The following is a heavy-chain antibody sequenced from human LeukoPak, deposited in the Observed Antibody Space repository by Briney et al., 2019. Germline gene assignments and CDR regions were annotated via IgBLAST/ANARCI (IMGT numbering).Heavy chain of an antibody. J-gene: IGHJ3*02. CDR3: TRGPLVPGDAFDI. D-gene: IGHD6-6*01. CDR1: GFTFGDYA. V-gene: IGHV3-49*03. CDR2: IRSKAYGGTT. Sequence: GGSLRLSCTASGFTFGDYAMSWFRQAPGKGLEWVGFIRSKAYGGTTEYAASVKVRFTISRDDSKSIAYLQMNSLKTEDTAVYYCTRGPLVPGDAFDIWGQGTMVTVSS.